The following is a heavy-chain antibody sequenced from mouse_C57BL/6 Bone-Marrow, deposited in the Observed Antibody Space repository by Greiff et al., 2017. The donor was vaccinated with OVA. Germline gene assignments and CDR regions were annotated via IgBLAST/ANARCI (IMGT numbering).Heavy chain of an antibody. J-gene: IGHJ3*01. V-gene: IGHV6-3*01. CDR2: IRLKSDNYAT. D-gene: IGHD4-1*01. Sequence: EVQVVESGGGLVQPGGSMKLSCVASGFTFSNYWMNWVRQSPETGLEWVAQIRLKSDNYATHYAESVKGRFTISRDDSKSSVYLQMNNLRAEDTGIYYCTGSVTGTWGAWFAYWGQGTLVTVSA. CDR1: GFTFSNYW. CDR3: TGSVTGTWGAWFAY.